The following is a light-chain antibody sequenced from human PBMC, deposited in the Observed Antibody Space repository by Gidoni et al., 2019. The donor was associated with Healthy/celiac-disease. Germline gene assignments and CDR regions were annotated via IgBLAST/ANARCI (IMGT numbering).Light chain of an antibody. CDR2: RNN. Sequence: QAGLTQLPSVPKGLRQTATRTCTGNSNNVGNQGAAWLQQHQCHPPQLLSYRNNNRPSGISERLSASRSGNTASLTITGLQPEDEADYYCSAWDSSLSARVFGGGTKLTVL. CDR1: SNNVGNQG. V-gene: IGLV10-54*01. J-gene: IGLJ2*01. CDR3: SAWDSSLSARV.